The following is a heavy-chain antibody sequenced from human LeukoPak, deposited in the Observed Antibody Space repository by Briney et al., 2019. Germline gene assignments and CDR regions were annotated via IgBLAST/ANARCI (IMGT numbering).Heavy chain of an antibody. J-gene: IGHJ4*02. CDR1: GFTFSDYY. CDR3: ARTTVRGVITY. D-gene: IGHD3-10*01. V-gene: IGHV3-11*06. CDR2: ISSSAGYT. Sequence: GRSLRLSCAASGFTFSDYYMSWIRQAPGKGLEWVSFISSSAGYTNYADSVKGRFTIYRDNAKTSLYLQMNSLRAEDTAVYYCARTTVRGVITYWGQGTLVTVSS.